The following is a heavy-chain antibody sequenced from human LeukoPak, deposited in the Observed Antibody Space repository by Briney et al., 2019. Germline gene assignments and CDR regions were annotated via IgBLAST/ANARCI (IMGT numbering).Heavy chain of an antibody. CDR3: ARAPHITMIKTTHAFDI. CDR1: GGSISSYY. D-gene: IGHD3-22*01. Sequence: SETLSLTCTVSGGSISSYYWSWIRQPPGKGLEWIGYIYYSGSTNYNPSLKSRVTISVDTSKNQFSLKLSSVTAADTAVYYCARAPHITMIKTTHAFDIWGQGTMVTVSS. J-gene: IGHJ3*02. V-gene: IGHV4-59*01. CDR2: IYYSGST.